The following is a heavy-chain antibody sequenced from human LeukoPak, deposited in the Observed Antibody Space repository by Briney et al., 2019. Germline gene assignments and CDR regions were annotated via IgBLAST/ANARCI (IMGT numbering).Heavy chain of an antibody. D-gene: IGHD6-6*01. Sequence: SETLSLTCTASGGSISSYYWSWIRQPAGKGLEWIGRIYTSGSTNYNPSLKSRVTISVDTSKTRFSLKLSSVTAADTAVYYCAREPPEVAARPGFDPWGQGTLVTVSS. V-gene: IGHV4-4*07. CDR2: IYTSGST. CDR3: AREPPEVAARPGFDP. CDR1: GGSISSYY. J-gene: IGHJ5*02.